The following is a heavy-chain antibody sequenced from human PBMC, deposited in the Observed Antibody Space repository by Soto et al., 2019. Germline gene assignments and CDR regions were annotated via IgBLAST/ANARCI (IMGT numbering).Heavy chain of an antibody. Sequence: SETLSLTCTVSDGSISNYYWNWIRHPPGKGLEWIGYISYSGSTNYNPSLKSRVTISVDTSKNQFSLKLSSVTAADTAVYYCAREMYDSSGYYVAWDYWGQGTLVTVSS. CDR1: DGSISNYY. J-gene: IGHJ4*02. CDR2: ISYSGST. D-gene: IGHD3-22*01. CDR3: AREMYDSSGYYVAWDY. V-gene: IGHV4-59*01.